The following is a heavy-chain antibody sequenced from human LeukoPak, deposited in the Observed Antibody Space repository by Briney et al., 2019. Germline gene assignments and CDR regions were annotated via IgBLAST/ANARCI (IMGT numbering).Heavy chain of an antibody. CDR1: GFTFGDYA. CDR2: IRSKAYGGTT. D-gene: IGHD3-3*01. CDR3: TRDDFWSGYSIYYFDY. J-gene: IGHJ4*02. Sequence: PGGSLRLSCTASGFTFGDYAMSWFRQAPGKGLEWVGFIRSKAYGGTTEYAASVKGRFTISRDDSKSIAYLQMNSLKTEDTAVDYCTRDDFWSGYSIYYFDYWGQGTLVTVSS. V-gene: IGHV3-49*03.